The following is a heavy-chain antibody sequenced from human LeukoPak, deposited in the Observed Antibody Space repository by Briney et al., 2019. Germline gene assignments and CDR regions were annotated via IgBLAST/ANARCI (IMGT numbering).Heavy chain of an antibody. J-gene: IGHJ4*02. D-gene: IGHD3-10*01. Sequence: GGSLRLSCAASGFTFISYAMTWARHPPGKGLEWVSTISGRGGSTYYADSVKGRFTISRDNSKNTLYLQMHSLRAEDTAIYYCAKGSASGNSLVEYWGQGTLVTVSS. CDR3: AKGSASGNSLVEY. CDR1: GFTFISYA. CDR2: ISGRGGST. V-gene: IGHV3-23*01.